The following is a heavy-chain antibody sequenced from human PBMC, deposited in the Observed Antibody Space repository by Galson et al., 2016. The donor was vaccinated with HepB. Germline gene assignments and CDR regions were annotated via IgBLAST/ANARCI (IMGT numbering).Heavy chain of an antibody. J-gene: IGHJ6*03. CDR2: ISGSGGST. V-gene: IGHV3-23*01. CDR1: GFTFSSYA. D-gene: IGHD6-13*01. Sequence: SLRLSCAVSGFTFSSYAMSWVRQAPGKGLEWVSGISGSGGSTYYADSVKGRFTISRDNSKNALYLQMNSLRAEDTAVYYCAKGGGGSSSWQKYYYYYYYMDVWGKGTTVTVSS. CDR3: AKGGGGSSSWQKYYYYYYYMDV.